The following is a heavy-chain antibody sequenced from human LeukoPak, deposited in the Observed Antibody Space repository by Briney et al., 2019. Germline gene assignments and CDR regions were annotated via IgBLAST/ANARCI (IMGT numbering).Heavy chain of an antibody. Sequence: SETLSLTCTVSGGSISSGSYYWSWIRQPAGKGLEWIGRIYTSGSTNYNPSLKSRVTMSVDTSKNQFSLKLSSVTAADTAVYYCARDTYYYDSSGYSLDYWGQGTLVTVSS. J-gene: IGHJ4*02. D-gene: IGHD3-22*01. CDR2: IYTSGST. CDR3: ARDTYYYDSSGYSLDY. V-gene: IGHV4-61*02. CDR1: GGSISSGSYY.